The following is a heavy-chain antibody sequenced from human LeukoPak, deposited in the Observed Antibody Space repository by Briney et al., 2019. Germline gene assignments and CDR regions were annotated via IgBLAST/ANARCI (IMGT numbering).Heavy chain of an antibody. J-gene: IGHJ6*03. V-gene: IGHV4-59*11. D-gene: IGHD2-2*01. Sequence: SETLSLTCTVSGGSISSHFWSWIRQPPGKGLEWIGYIYYSGSTNYNPSLKSRVTISVDTSKNQFSLKLSSVTAADTAVYYCARERVVPAASTYYYYYMDVWGKGTTVTVSS. CDR2: IYYSGST. CDR3: ARERVVPAASTYYYYYMDV. CDR1: GGSISSHF.